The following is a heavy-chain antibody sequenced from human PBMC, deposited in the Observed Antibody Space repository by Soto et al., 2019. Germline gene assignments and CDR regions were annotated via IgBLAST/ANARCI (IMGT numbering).Heavy chain of an antibody. Sequence: GGSLRLSCGASGFTFSNFAMSWVRQAPGRGLEWVSGISASGRDIHYADSVKDRFTVSRDNSKNTLYLQMNSLRAEDTAIYYCAKGKTSGWYYFDYWGQGALVTVSS. CDR3: AKGKTSGWYYFDY. CDR1: GFTFSNFA. CDR2: ISASGRDI. J-gene: IGHJ4*02. V-gene: IGHV3-23*01. D-gene: IGHD6-19*01.